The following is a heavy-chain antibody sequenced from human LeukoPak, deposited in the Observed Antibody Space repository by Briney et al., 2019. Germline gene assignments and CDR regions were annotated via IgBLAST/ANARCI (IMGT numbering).Heavy chain of an antibody. CDR3: TRGGVDSNLLDF. D-gene: IGHD3-10*01. CDR1: GGTFSSYA. V-gene: IGHV1-69*05. CDR2: IIPIFGTA. J-gene: IGHJ4*02. Sequence: ASVKVSCKASGGTFSSYAISWVRQAPGQGLEWMGGIIPIFGTANYAQSLQGRVTMTTDASTSTAYMELRSLRSDDTAVYYCTRGGVDSNLLDFWGQGTLVTVSS.